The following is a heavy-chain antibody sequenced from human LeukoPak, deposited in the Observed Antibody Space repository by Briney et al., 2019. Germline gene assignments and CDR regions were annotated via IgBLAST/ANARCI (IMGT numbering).Heavy chain of an antibody. V-gene: IGHV4-4*07. Sequence: SETLSLTCTVSGGSISSYYWSWIRQPAGKGLEWIGRIYTSGSTNYNPSLKSRVTMSVDTSKNQLSLKLSSVTAADTAVYYCARAGYSSSYVWYFDLWGRGTLVTVSS. J-gene: IGHJ2*01. CDR2: IYTSGST. D-gene: IGHD6-6*01. CDR3: ARAGYSSSYVWYFDL. CDR1: GGSISSYY.